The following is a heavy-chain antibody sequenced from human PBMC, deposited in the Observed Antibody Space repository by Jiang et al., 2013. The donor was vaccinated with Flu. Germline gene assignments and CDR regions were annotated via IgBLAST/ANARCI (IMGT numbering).Heavy chain of an antibody. V-gene: IGHV4-59*08. CDR2: VYYSGRM. J-gene: IGHJ4*02. CDR3: ARRGDWNDWGY. D-gene: IGHD1-1*01. Sequence: GSISNYYWSWDPAVPQGRDWSWIGYVYYSGRMNYNPSLKSRVTISVDMSKNQLSLKLSSVTAADTAVYYCARRGDWNDWGYWGQGILVTVSS. CDR1: GSISNYY.